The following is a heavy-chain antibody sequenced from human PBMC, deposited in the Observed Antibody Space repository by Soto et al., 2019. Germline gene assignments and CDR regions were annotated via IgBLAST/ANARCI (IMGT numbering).Heavy chain of an antibody. Sequence: GGSLRLSCAASGFTFSGSAMHWVRQASGKGLEWVGRIRSKANSYATAYAASVKGRFTISRDDSKNTAYLQMNSLKTEDTAVYYCTRRSNYRHGHYYGMDVWGQGTTVTVSS. CDR3: TRRSNYRHGHYYGMDV. CDR1: GFTFSGSA. V-gene: IGHV3-73*01. CDR2: IRSKANSYAT. J-gene: IGHJ6*02. D-gene: IGHD4-4*01.